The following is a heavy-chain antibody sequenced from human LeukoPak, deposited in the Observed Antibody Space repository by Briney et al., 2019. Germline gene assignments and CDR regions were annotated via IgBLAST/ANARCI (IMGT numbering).Heavy chain of an antibody. V-gene: IGHV1-8*02. CDR2: MNPNSGNT. D-gene: IGHD6-13*01. CDR1: GYTFTSYD. J-gene: IGHJ6*02. CDR3: ARVGGTAAAGGDYYGMDV. Sequence: ASVKVSCKASGYTFTSYDINWVRQATGQGLEWMGWMNPNSGNTGYAQKFQGRVTMTRNTSISTAYMELSSLRSEDTAVYYCARVGGTAAAGGDYYGMDVWGQGTTVTVSS.